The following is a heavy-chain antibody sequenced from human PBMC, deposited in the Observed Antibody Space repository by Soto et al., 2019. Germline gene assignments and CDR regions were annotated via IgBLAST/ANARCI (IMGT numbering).Heavy chain of an antibody. Sequence: SQTLSLTCAISGDSVSSKSVAWNWIRQSPSRGLEWLGRTYYRSKWYTDYAVSVRSRITINPDTTKNQILLQLNSVTPEDTAAYYCARKQFVDQYHWFDPWGQGTPVTVSS. CDR3: ARKQFVDQYHWFDP. V-gene: IGHV6-1*01. D-gene: IGHD2-2*01. J-gene: IGHJ5*02. CDR2: TYYRSKWYT. CDR1: GDSVSSKSVA.